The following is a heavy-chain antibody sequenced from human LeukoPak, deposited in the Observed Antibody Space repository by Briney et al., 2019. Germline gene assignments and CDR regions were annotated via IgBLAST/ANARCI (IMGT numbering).Heavy chain of an antibody. CDR3: ASYDYYGSGSYGVDY. Sequence: PGGSLRLSCAASGFTFSSYWMSWVRQAPGKGLEWVANIKQDGSEKYYVDSVKGRFTISRDNAKNSLYLQMNSLRAEDTAVYYCASYDYYGSGSYGVDYWGQGTLVTVSS. V-gene: IGHV3-7*01. J-gene: IGHJ4*02. CDR1: GFTFSSYW. CDR2: IKQDGSEK. D-gene: IGHD3-10*01.